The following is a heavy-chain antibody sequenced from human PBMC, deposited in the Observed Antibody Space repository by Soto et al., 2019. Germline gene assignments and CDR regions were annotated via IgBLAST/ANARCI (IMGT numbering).Heavy chain of an antibody. Sequence: PSETQSLSYPVADCSMRNFYWSWIRQPPGKGLEWIGYISSSGNTNYNPSLKSRVSISVDTSKNQFSLNLTSVTAADTAVYYCARAPMVLTRSYFDSWGQGTPVTGSS. J-gene: IGHJ4*02. V-gene: IGHV4-59*01. CDR3: ARAPMVLTRSYFDS. D-gene: IGHD3-22*01. CDR1: DCSMRNFY. CDR2: ISSSGNT.